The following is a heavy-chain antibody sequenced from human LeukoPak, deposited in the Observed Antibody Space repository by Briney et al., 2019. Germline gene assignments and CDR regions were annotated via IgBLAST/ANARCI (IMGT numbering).Heavy chain of an antibody. CDR3: AREIVVVPAATGGMDV. J-gene: IGHJ6*02. V-gene: IGHV3-48*03. D-gene: IGHD2-2*01. Sequence: PGGSPRLSCAASGFTFSSYEMNWVRQAPGKGLEWVSYISSSGSTIYYADSVKGRFTISRDNAKNSLYLQMNSLRAEDTAVYYCAREIVVVPAATGGMDVWGQGTTVTVSS. CDR2: ISSSGSTI. CDR1: GFTFSSYE.